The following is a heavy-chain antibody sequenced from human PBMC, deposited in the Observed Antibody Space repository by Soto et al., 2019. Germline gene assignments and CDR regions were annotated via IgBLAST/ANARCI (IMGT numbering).Heavy chain of an antibody. CDR3: ARGSYSISSWFDP. D-gene: IGHD6-6*01. Sequence: PSETLSLTCTVSGGSISSYDWSWIRQPPGKGLEWIGYFYYSGSTNYSPSLKSRVTMSVDTSKNQFSLKVNSVTAADTAVYYCARGSYSISSWFDPWGQGTLVTVSS. CDR1: GGSISSYD. CDR2: FYYSGST. V-gene: IGHV4-59*12. J-gene: IGHJ5*02.